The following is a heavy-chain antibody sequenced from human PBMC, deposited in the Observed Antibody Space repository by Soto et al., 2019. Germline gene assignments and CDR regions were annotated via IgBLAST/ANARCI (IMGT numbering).Heavy chain of an antibody. CDR2: ISGSGGST. V-gene: IGHV3-23*01. J-gene: IGHJ4*02. CDR3: ARITLIGL. Sequence: EMQLLESGGGLVQHGGSLRLSCAASGFTFNNYAMTWVRQGPGKGLEWVSAISGSGGSTYYADSVKGRFTISRDNSKDTVYLQMSSLRAEDTAIYYCARITLIGLWGQGTLVTVSS. CDR1: GFTFNNYA. D-gene: IGHD1-20*01.